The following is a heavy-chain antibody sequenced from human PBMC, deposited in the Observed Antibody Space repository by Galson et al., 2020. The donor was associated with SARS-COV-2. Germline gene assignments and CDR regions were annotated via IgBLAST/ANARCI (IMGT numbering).Heavy chain of an antibody. D-gene: IGHD3-16*01. CDR1: GLTFRSYW. J-gene: IGHJ4*02. V-gene: IGHV3-7*03. CDR3: ARDSPYGGFDY. CDR2: IKQDGSEK. Sequence: GGSLRLSCAGPGLTFRSYWMSWVRQAPGTGLEWVANIKQDGSEKYYVDSVKGRFTISRDNAKNTLYLQMNSLRAEDTAVYYCARDSPYGGFDYWGQGILVTVSS.